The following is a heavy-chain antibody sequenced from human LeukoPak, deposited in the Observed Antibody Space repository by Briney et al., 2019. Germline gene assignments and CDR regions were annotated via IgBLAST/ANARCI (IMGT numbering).Heavy chain of an antibody. J-gene: IGHJ4*02. CDR1: GYTFTDYY. CDR3: ARAIAGAGSKGYFDY. CDR2: INLNSGGT. V-gene: IGHV1-2*02. D-gene: IGHD6-13*01. Sequence: ASVKVSCKASGYTFTDYYMHWVRQAPGQGLEWMGWINLNSGGTNYAQKFQDRVTMTRDTSISTAYMELSRLRSDDTAVYYCARAIAGAGSKGYFDYWGQGTLVTVSS.